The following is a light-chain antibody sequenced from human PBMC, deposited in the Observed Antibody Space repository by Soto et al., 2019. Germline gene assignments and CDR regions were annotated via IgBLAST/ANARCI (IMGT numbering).Light chain of an antibody. V-gene: IGKV1-5*01. CDR1: QDVGDS. CDR3: QHYQSFSWA. Sequence: DIQITQSPSTLSASVGDRVTITCRASQDVGDSLAWYQQKSGKAPKVLISDASTLDNGVPSRFSGSGSGTEFTLTITSLQPDDFATYYCQHYQSFSWAFGQGTRWIS. J-gene: IGKJ1*01. CDR2: DAS.